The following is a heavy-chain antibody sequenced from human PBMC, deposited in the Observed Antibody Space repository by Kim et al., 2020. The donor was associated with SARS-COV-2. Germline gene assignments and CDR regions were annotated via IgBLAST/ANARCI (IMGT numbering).Heavy chain of an antibody. D-gene: IGHD4-4*01. J-gene: IGHJ4*02. V-gene: IGHV3-48*03. CDR3: ARGPNYSPFDY. CDR2: I. Sequence: IYHADPWRGPFPITRDNDKNSLYLQMNSLRAEDTAVYYCARGPNYSPFDYWGQGTLVTVSS.